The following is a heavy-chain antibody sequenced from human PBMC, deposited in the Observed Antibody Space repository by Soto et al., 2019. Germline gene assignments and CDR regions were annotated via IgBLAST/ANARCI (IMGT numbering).Heavy chain of an antibody. CDR1: GFTFSSYS. Sequence: EVQLVESGGGLVKPGGSLRLSCAASGFTFSSYSTNWVRQAPGKGLEWVSSISSSSSYIYYADSVKGRFTISRDNAKNSLYLQMNSLRAEDTAVYYCARSTRLKAALGAFDIWGQGTMVTVSS. D-gene: IGHD6-13*01. V-gene: IGHV3-21*01. J-gene: IGHJ3*02. CDR2: ISSSSSYI. CDR3: ARSTRLKAALGAFDI.